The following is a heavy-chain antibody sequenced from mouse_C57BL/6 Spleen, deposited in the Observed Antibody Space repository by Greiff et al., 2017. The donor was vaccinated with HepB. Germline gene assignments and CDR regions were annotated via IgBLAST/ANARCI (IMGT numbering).Heavy chain of an antibody. CDR3: ARRYYYGSSYGAMDY. V-gene: IGHV1-85*01. Sequence: VQLQQSGPELVKPGASVKLSCKASGYTFTSYDINWVKQRPGQGLEWIGWIYPRDGSTKYNEKFKGKATLTVDTSSSTAYMELHSLTSEDSAVYFCARRYYYGSSYGAMDYWGQGTSVTVSS. CDR2: IYPRDGST. D-gene: IGHD1-1*01. J-gene: IGHJ4*01. CDR1: GYTFTSYD.